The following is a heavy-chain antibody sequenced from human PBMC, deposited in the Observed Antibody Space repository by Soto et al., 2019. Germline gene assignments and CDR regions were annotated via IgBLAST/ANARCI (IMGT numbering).Heavy chain of an antibody. CDR3: ARGYSSLADDAFDI. CDR2: IFYTGST. CDR1: GGSIIRYF. V-gene: IGHV4-59*01. D-gene: IGHD5-12*01. Sequence: PSETQSHTCTVSGGSIIRYFWSWIRQSPGKGLEWIGYIFYTGSTTYNPSLKSRVTISIDTSKNQFSLKLSSLTAADTAVYYCARGYSSLADDAFDIWGQGTMVTVSS. J-gene: IGHJ3*02.